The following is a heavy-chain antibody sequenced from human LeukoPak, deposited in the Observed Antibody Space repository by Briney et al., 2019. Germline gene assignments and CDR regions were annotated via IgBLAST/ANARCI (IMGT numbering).Heavy chain of an antibody. J-gene: IGHJ6*04. Sequence: SETLSLTCTVSGGSISSGGYYWSWIRQPAGKGLGWIGRVYSSGSTNYNPSFQSRVTISLDTSKNQFSLNLSSVTAADTAVYYCARRGDVWGKGTAVTVSS. CDR2: VYSSGST. CDR3: ARRGDV. V-gene: IGHV4-61*02. CDR1: GGSISSGGYY.